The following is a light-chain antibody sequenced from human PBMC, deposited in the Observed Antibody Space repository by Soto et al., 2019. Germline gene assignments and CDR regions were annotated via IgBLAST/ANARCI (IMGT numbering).Light chain of an antibody. CDR3: QSYDSDVSAWV. CDR1: FNDVGGYNY. V-gene: IGLV2-8*01. Sequence: QSALTQPPSASGSPGQSVTISCTGTFNDVGGYNYVSWYQQHPGKAPKVIIYEVYKRPSGVPDRFSGSKSGTSASLAITGLQSEDEAAYYCQSYDSDVSAWVFGGGTKLTVL. CDR2: EVY. J-gene: IGLJ3*02.